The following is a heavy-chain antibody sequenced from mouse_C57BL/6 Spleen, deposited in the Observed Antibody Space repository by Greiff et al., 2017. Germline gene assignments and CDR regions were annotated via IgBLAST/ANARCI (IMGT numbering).Heavy chain of an antibody. J-gene: IGHJ2*01. V-gene: IGHV1-80*01. Sequence: QVQLKESGAELVKPGASVKISCKASGYAFSSYWMNWVKQRPGKGLEWIGQIYPGDGDTNYNGKFKGKATLTADKSSSTAYMQLSSLTSEDSAVYFCARKFITTVLDYWGQGTTLTVSS. CDR3: ARKFITTVLDY. CDR2: IYPGDGDT. D-gene: IGHD1-1*01. CDR1: GYAFSSYW.